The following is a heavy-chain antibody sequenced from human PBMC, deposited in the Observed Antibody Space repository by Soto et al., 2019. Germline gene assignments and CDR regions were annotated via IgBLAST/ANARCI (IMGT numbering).Heavy chain of an antibody. Sequence: SVKVSCTAAGYTSPSYYMHWVRQAPGQGLEWMGIINPSGGSTSYAQKFQGRVTMTRDTSTSTVYMGLSSLRSEDKTVYYCARDRQLRVGYAFDIWRQGTMVTVSS. D-gene: IGHD1-1*01. V-gene: IGHV1-46*01. CDR3: ARDRQLRVGYAFDI. CDR1: GYTSPSYY. J-gene: IGHJ3*02. CDR2: INPSGGST.